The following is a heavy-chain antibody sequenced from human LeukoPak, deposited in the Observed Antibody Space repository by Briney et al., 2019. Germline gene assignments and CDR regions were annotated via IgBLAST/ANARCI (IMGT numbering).Heavy chain of an antibody. CDR2: NSGSGFT. CDR3: ARGFYSSSP. D-gene: IGHD6-6*01. Sequence: PGGFLRLSCAASGFIFSSYAMSWVRQAPEEGLELVSANSGSGFTYYADYVKGRVTISSDNSKNTLYLQMNRLRAEETAVYYCARGFYSSSPWGQGTLVTVSS. CDR1: GFIFSSYA. V-gene: IGHV3-23*01. J-gene: IGHJ5*02.